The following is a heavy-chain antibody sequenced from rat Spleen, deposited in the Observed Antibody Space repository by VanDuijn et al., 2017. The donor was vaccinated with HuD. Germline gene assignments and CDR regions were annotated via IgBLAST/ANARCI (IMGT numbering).Heavy chain of an antibody. CDR3: ARDHDYSSYVMDA. Sequence: QVQLKESGPGLVQPSQTLSLTCTVAGFSLTSYNVYWFRQPPGKGLEWMGVIWNSGGTRYNLALKSRLSISKDTSKSQVFLKMNSLQTEDTATYYCARDHDYSSYVMDAWGQGASVTVSS. CDR1: GFSLTSYN. D-gene: IGHD1-2*01. V-gene: IGHV2-41*01. CDR2: IWNSGGT. J-gene: IGHJ4*01.